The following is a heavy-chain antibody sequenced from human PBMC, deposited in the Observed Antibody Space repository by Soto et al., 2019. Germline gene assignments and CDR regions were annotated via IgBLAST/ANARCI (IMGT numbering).Heavy chain of an antibody. V-gene: IGHV4-59*13. Sequence: QVQLQESGPGLVKPSETLSLTCTVSGGSIGTYYWNWIRQSPGKGLEWIGYISYSGSTNYNPSLKSRLTLSVDTSKNQVSLKLRAVTAADTAVYYCAGDGYCTNGVCYGGGGPFDYWGQGALVNVSS. D-gene: IGHD2-8*01. CDR2: ISYSGST. J-gene: IGHJ4*02. CDR3: AGDGYCTNGVCYGGGGPFDY. CDR1: GGSIGTYY.